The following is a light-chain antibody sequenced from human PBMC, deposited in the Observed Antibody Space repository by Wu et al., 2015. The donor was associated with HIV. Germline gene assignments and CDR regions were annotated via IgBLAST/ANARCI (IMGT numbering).Light chain of an antibody. CDR3: QQRTNWPPFYS. CDR1: QSVSSSY. V-gene: IGKV3-11*01. CDR2: GAS. Sequence: EIVLTQSPGTLSLSPGERATLSCRASQSVSSSYLAWYQQKPGQAPRLLIYGASNRATDIPARFSGSGSGTDFTLTINTLEPDDFAVYFCQQRTNWPPFYSFGQGTNLEIK. J-gene: IGKJ2*03.